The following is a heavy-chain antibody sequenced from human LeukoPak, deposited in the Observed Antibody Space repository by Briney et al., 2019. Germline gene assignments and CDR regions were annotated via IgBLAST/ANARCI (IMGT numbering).Heavy chain of an antibody. CDR2: IYYSGST. CDR3: ARSPRDIVVVPAGSYYYYMDV. CDR1: GGSISSSNYY. Sequence: PSETLSLTCTVSGGSISSSNYYWGWIRQPPGKGLEWIGTIYYSGSTYYNPSLKSRVTISVDTSKNQFSLKLSSVTAADTAVYYCARSPRDIVVVPAGSYYYYMDVWGKGTTVTISS. J-gene: IGHJ6*03. D-gene: IGHD2-2*01. V-gene: IGHV4-39*07.